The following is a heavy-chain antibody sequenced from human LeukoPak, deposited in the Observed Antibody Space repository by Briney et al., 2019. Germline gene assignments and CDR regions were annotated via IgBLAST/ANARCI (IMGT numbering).Heavy chain of an antibody. D-gene: IGHD2-2*01. CDR3: ARGYCSSTSCYGVIGCFDY. Sequence: GGSLRLSCAASGFTFSSYAMHWVRQAPGKGLEWVAVISYDGSNKYYADSVKGRFTISRDNSKNTLYLQMNSLRSEDTAVYYCARGYCSSTSCYGVIGCFDYWGQGTLVTVSS. J-gene: IGHJ4*02. V-gene: IGHV3-30*04. CDR1: GFTFSSYA. CDR2: ISYDGSNK.